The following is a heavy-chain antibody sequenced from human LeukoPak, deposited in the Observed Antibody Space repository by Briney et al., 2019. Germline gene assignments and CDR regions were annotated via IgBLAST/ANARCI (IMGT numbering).Heavy chain of an antibody. CDR3: ARLGPLAVTTPFDP. Sequence: GGSLRLSCAASGFTFSSYSMNWVRQAPGKGLEWVSSISSSSSYIYYADSVKGRFTISRDNAKNSLYLRMNSLRAEDTAVYYCARLGPLAVTTPFDPWGQGTLVTVSS. V-gene: IGHV3-21*01. CDR1: GFTFSSYS. J-gene: IGHJ5*02. D-gene: IGHD4-17*01. CDR2: ISSSSSYI.